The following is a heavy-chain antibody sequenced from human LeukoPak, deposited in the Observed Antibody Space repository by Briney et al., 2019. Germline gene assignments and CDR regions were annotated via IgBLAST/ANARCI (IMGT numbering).Heavy chain of an antibody. CDR2: ISYDGSNK. Sequence: GGSLRLSCAASGFTFSSYGMHWVRQAPGKGLEWVAVISYDGSNKYYADSVKGRFTISRDNAKNSLYLQMNSLRAEDTAVYYCARDRGTHFDYWGQVTLVTVSS. J-gene: IGHJ4*02. D-gene: IGHD3-10*01. CDR1: GFTFSSYG. V-gene: IGHV3-30*03. CDR3: ARDRGTHFDY.